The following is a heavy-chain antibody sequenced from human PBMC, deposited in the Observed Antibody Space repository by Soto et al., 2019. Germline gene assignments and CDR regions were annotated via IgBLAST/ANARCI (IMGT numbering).Heavy chain of an antibody. CDR2: IWFDGSNE. D-gene: IGHD3-3*01. CDR1: GFTISSFD. V-gene: IGHV3-33*01. J-gene: IGHJ4*02. CDR3: ARGRLSEWLLSPIFDY. Sequence: WGSLRLSCAASGFTISSFDMHWVRQAPGKGLEWVAVIWFDGSNEYYVDSVDGRFTISRDNSKNTLYLEMNSLRVEDTAVYYCARGRLSEWLLSPIFDYWGQGISVTAPQ.